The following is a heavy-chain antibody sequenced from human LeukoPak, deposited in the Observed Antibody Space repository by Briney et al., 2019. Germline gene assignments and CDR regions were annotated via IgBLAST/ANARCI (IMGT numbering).Heavy chain of an antibody. CDR2: INPSGGST. CDR1: GYTFTSYY. CDR3: ARPSRDPSYYYCMDV. J-gene: IGHJ6*03. V-gene: IGHV1-46*01. Sequence: ASVKVSCKASGYTFTSYYMHWVRQAPGQGLEWMGIINPSGGSTSYAQKFQGRVTMTRDTSTSTVYMELSSLRSEDTAVYYCARPSRDPSYYYCMDVWGKGTTVTVSS.